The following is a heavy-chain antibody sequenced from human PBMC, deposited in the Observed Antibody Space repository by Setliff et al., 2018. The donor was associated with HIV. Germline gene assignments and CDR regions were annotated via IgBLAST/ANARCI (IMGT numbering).Heavy chain of an antibody. CDR2: INPNTGGT. CDR3: ARDQTPLDAFDI. CDR1: GYTFTDYY. Sequence: GASVKVSCKASGYTFTDYYIHWVRQAPGQGLEWMGWINPNTGGTNYAQKFQGRVTMTRDTSISTAYMELRRLRSDDTAMYYCARDQTPLDAFDIWGQGTMVTV. J-gene: IGHJ3*02. V-gene: IGHV1-2*02. D-gene: IGHD2-15*01.